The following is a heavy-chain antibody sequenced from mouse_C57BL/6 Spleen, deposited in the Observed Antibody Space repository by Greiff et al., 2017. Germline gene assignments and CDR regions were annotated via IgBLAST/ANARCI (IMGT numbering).Heavy chain of an antibody. CDR3: TNDGYYVRFAY. D-gene: IGHD2-3*01. CDR2: IDPENGDT. V-gene: IGHV14-4*01. Sequence: VHVKQSGAELVRPGASVKLSCTASGFNIKDDYMHWVKQRPEQGLAWIGWIDPENGDTEYASKFQGKATITADTSSNTAYLQLSSLTSGDTAVYYCTNDGYYVRFAYWGQGTLVTVSA. CDR1: GFNIKDDY. J-gene: IGHJ3*01.